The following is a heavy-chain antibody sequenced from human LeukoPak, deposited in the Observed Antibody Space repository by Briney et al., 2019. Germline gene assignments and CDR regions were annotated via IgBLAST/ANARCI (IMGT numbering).Heavy chain of an antibody. CDR2: IFYDGTIQ. Sequence: GGSLRLSCVASGFSFSSYAMHWVRQTPGKGLEWVAVIFYDGTIQYYSDSVRGRLIVSRDNPKNTLYLQMNSLRAEDTAVYYCARDPRGPAGYDSPARDTFDYWGQGTLVTVSS. CDR3: ARDPRGPAGYDSPARDTFDY. CDR1: GFSFSSYA. D-gene: IGHD3-22*01. V-gene: IGHV3-30*03. J-gene: IGHJ4*02.